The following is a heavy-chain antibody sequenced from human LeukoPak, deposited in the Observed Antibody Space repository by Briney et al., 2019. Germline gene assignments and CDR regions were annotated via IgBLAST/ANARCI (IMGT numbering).Heavy chain of an antibody. Sequence: SETLSLTCTVSGGSINSGNYYWSWIRQPPGKGLEWIGSIYHSGSTYYNPSLKSRVTISVDTSKNQFSLKLSSVTAADTAVYYCARVTGYMIEDYFDYWGQGTLVTVSS. CDR2: IYHSGST. J-gene: IGHJ4*02. D-gene: IGHD3-22*01. CDR3: ARVTGYMIEDYFDY. CDR1: GGSINSGNYY. V-gene: IGHV4-39*07.